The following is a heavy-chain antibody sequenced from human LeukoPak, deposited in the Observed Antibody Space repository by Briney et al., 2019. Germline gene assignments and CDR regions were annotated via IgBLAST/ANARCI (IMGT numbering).Heavy chain of an antibody. Sequence: SETLSLTCAVYGGSFSGYYWSWIRQPPGKGLEWIGEINHSGSTNYNPSLKSRVTISVDTSKNQFSLKLSSVTAADTAVYYCARGLKRYCSSTSCYFIWFDPWGQGTLVTVSS. CDR3: ARGLKRYCSSTSCYFIWFDP. V-gene: IGHV4-34*01. D-gene: IGHD2-2*01. CDR2: INHSGST. J-gene: IGHJ5*02. CDR1: GGSFSGYY.